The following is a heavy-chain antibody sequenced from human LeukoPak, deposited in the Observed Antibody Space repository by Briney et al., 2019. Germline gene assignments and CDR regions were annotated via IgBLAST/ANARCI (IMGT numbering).Heavy chain of an antibody. V-gene: IGHV4-59*01. CDR1: GGSITSSY. CDR3: GGEPRLLDV. D-gene: IGHD2-15*01. Sequence: SSETLSLTCTVSGGSITSSYWSWFRQPPGGELESIGYIYYSGTTKSNPSLESRVTISVDTSKNQLSLKLSSVTAADTATYYCGGEPRLLDVWGKGITVTVSS. J-gene: IGHJ6*04. CDR2: IYYSGTT.